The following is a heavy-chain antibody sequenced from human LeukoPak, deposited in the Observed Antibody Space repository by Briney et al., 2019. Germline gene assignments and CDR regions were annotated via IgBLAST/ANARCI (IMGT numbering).Heavy chain of an antibody. J-gene: IGHJ4*02. D-gene: IGHD2-21*02. CDR1: GFTFSSYW. Sequence: GGSLRLSCAASGFTFSSYWMHWVRQAPGKGLVRVSRINSDGSSTSYADSVKGRFTISRDNAKNTLYLQMNSLRAEDTAVYYCARDLRRDCPFDYWGQGTLVTVSS. CDR2: INSDGSST. CDR3: ARDLRRDCPFDY. V-gene: IGHV3-74*01.